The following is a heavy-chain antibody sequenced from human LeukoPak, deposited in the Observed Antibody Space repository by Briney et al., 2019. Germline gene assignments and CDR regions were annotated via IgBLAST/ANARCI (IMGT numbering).Heavy chain of an antibody. J-gene: IGHJ6*03. V-gene: IGHV4-59*01. CDR2: IYYSGST. Sequence: SETLSLTCTVSGGSISSYYWSWIRQPPGKGLEWIGYIYYSGSTNYNPSLKSRVTISVDTSKNQFSLRLSSVTAADTAVYYCARDYCSGGSCYYMDVWGKGTTVTVSS. CDR3: ARDYCSGGSCYYMDV. D-gene: IGHD2-15*01. CDR1: GGSISSYY.